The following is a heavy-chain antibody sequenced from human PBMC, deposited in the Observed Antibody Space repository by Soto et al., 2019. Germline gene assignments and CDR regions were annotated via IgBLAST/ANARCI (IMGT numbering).Heavy chain of an antibody. V-gene: IGHV3-23*01. CDR2: ISGSGGST. D-gene: IGHD4-17*01. CDR3: AKAFTPYGHYDY. Sequence: EVQLLESGGGLVQPGGSLRLSCAASGFTFSSYAMSWVRQAPGKGLEWVSAISGSGGSTYYADSVKGRFTITRDNSKNTLYLQMNSLRAEDTAVYYCAKAFTPYGHYDYWGQGTLVTVSS. CDR1: GFTFSSYA. J-gene: IGHJ4*02.